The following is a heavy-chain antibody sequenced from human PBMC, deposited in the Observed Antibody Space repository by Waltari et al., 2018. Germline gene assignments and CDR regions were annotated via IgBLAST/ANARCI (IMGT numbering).Heavy chain of an antibody. V-gene: IGHV3-74*01. CDR3: ASEGVEGSGGYWAFYY. CDR1: GFTFSSYW. J-gene: IGHJ4*02. CDR2: INTDGSTT. Sequence: EVQLVESGGGLVQPGGSLRLSCAASGFTFSSYWMHWVRQAPGQGLVCGSRINTDGSTTSDADSVKGRFTISRDNAKNALYLQMNSLRVEDAAVYYCASEGVEGSGGYWAFYYWGQGTLVTVSS. D-gene: IGHD6-19*01.